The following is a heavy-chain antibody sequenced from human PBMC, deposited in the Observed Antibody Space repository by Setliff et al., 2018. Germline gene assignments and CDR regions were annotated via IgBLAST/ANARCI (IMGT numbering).Heavy chain of an antibody. J-gene: IGHJ4*02. Sequence: GASVKVSCKASGGMSGTYSISWVRQAPGQGLEWMGAIIPLFGTSSYAQEFQGRVTLSADESTTTAYLELRSLPSDDTAVYFCARDYEISATGGPHGLDYWGQGTLVTVSS. CDR1: GGMSGTYS. CDR2: IIPLFGTS. V-gene: IGHV1-69*13. D-gene: IGHD2-8*02. CDR3: ARDYEISATGGPHGLDY.